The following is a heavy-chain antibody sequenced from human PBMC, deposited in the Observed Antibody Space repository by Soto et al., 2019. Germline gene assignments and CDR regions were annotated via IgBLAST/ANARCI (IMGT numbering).Heavy chain of an antibody. V-gene: IGHV4-34*01. Sequence: PSETLSLTCAVYGGSFSGYYWSWIRQPPGKGLEWIGEINHSGSTNYNPSLKSRVTISVDTSKNQFSLKLSSVTAADTAVYYCARGRLLYSGSYPGWFDPWGQGTLVTVSS. CDR2: INHSGST. CDR3: ARGRLLYSGSYPGWFDP. J-gene: IGHJ5*02. D-gene: IGHD1-26*01. CDR1: GGSFSGYY.